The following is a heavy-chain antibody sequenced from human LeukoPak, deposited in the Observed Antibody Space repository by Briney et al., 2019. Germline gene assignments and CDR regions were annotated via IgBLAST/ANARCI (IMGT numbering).Heavy chain of an antibody. CDR2: IRSKAYGGTT. D-gene: IGHD6-19*01. V-gene: IGHV3-49*03. J-gene: IGHJ4*02. CDR1: GFTFGDYA. Sequence: GGSLRLSCTASGFTFGDYAMSWFRQAPGKGLEWVGFIRSKAYGGTTEYAASVKGRFTISRDDSKSIAYLQMNSLKTEDTAVYYCTSLPMIGGWYFDYWGQGTLVTVSS. CDR3: TSLPMIGGWYFDY.